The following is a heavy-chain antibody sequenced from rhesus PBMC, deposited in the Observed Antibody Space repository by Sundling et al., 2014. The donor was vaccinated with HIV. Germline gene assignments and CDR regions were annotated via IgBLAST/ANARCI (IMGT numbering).Heavy chain of an antibody. V-gene: IGHV4-173*01. J-gene: IGHJ4*01. CDR3: TFWGIGTDY. D-gene: IGHD1-14*01. CDR1: GGSISNNY. CDR2: ISGSGGSP. Sequence: QLQLQESGPGLVKPSETLSVTCAVSGGSISNNYWSWIRQPPGNGLEWIGRISGSGGSPDYNPSLKSRVTISKDTSKNLFSLKLTSVTAADTAVYYCTFWGIGTDYWGQGVLVTVSA.